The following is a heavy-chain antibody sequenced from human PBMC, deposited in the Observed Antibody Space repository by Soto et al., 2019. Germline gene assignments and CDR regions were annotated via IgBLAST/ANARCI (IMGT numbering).Heavy chain of an antibody. J-gene: IGHJ4*02. Sequence: PGGSLRLSCAASGFTFSSYAMHWVRQAPGKGLEWVAVISYDGSNKYYADSVKGRFTISRDNSKNTLYLQMNSLRAEDTAVYYCARGRIVGARVFDYWGQGTLVTVSS. CDR3: ARGRIVGARVFDY. D-gene: IGHD1-26*01. V-gene: IGHV3-30-3*01. CDR2: ISYDGSNK. CDR1: GFTFSSYA.